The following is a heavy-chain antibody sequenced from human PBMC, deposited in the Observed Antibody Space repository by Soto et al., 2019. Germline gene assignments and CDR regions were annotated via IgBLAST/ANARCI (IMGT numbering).Heavy chain of an antibody. Sequence: SETLSLTCTVSGGSISSYYWSWIRQPPGKGLEWIGYIYYSGSTNYNPSLKSRVTISVDTSKNQFSLKLSSVTAADTAMYYCARDPYYDSSGYYSWFDPWGQGALVTVSS. CDR3: ARDPYYDSSGYYSWFDP. D-gene: IGHD3-22*01. V-gene: IGHV4-59*01. CDR1: GGSISSYY. CDR2: IYYSGST. J-gene: IGHJ5*02.